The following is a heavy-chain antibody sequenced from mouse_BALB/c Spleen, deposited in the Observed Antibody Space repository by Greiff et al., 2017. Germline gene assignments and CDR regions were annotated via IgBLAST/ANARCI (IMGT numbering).Heavy chain of an antibody. V-gene: IGHV1S81*02. Sequence: VQLQQPGAELVKPGASVKLSCKASGYTFTSYWMHWVKQRPGQGLEWIGEINPSNGRTNYNEKFKSKATLTVDKSSSTAYMQLSSLTSEDSAVYYCASDYGYGVDYWGQGTTLTVSS. D-gene: IGHD1-2*01. CDR1: GYTFTSYW. CDR3: ASDYGYGVDY. J-gene: IGHJ2*01. CDR2: INPSNGRT.